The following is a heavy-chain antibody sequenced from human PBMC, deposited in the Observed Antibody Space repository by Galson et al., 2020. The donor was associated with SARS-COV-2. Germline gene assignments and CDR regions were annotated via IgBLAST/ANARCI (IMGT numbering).Heavy chain of an antibody. V-gene: IGHV4-61*02. CDR2: IYTSERT. CDR3: ARGLTTVPTLNWFDP. D-gene: IGHD4-17*01. Sequence: SETLSLTCTVSGGSISNGSYYWTSTRQPAGKGLEWIEPIYTSERTNSNPSPKSRVTISVDTSKNQFSLKLSSVTAADTAVYYCARGLTTVPTLNWFDPCGQGTLVTVSS. J-gene: IGHJ5*02. CDR1: GGSISNGSYY.